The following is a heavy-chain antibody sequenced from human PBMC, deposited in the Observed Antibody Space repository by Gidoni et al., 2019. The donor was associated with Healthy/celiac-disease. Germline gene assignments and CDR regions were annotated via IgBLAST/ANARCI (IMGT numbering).Heavy chain of an antibody. J-gene: IGHJ4*02. CDR3: ARQSGIVGSKVGYYFDY. D-gene: IGHD1-26*01. CDR2: RWEDGSNK. V-gene: IGHV3-33*08. Sequence: QVQLVESGGGVVQPGRSLRLSCAASGFPFSSYGMHGVRQAPGTGREWVAVRWEDGSNKYYADSVKGRFTISRDNSKNTLYLQMNSLRAEDTAVYYCARQSGIVGSKVGYYFDYWGQGTLVTVSS. CDR1: GFPFSSYG.